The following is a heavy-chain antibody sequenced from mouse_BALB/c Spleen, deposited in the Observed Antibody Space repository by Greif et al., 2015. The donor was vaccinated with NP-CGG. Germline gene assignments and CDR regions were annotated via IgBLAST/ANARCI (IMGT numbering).Heavy chain of an antibody. J-gene: IGHJ3*01. Sequence: EVQLVESGGGLVKPGGSLKLSCAASGFTFSDYYMYWVRQTPGKRLEWVATISDGGSYTYYPDSVKGRFTISRDNAKNNLYLQMSSLKSEDTAMYYCARDGPVYYGYDPAWFAYWGQGTLVTVSA. V-gene: IGHV5-4*02. D-gene: IGHD2-2*01. CDR1: GFTFSDYY. CDR2: ISDGGSYT. CDR3: ARDGPVYYGYDPAWFAY.